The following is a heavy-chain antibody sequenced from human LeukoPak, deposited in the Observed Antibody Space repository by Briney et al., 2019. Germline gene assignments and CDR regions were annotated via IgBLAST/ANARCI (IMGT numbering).Heavy chain of an antibody. CDR1: GGSISSSSYH. Sequence: PSETLSLTCTVSGGSISSSSYHWGWIRQPPGKGLEWIGSIYYSGSTYYNPSLKSRVTISVDTSKNQFSLKLSSVTAAGTAVYYCARDFLWFGELSHTSYGMDVWGQGTTVTVSS. V-gene: IGHV4-39*07. CDR3: ARDFLWFGELSHTSYGMDV. D-gene: IGHD3-10*01. J-gene: IGHJ6*02. CDR2: IYYSGST.